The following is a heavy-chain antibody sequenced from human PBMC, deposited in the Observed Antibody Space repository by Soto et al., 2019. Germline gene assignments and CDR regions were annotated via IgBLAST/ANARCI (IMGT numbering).Heavy chain of an antibody. Sequence: GGSLRLSCAASGFTFSSYAMSWVRQAPGKGLEWVSAISGSGGSTYYADSVKGRFTISRDNSKNTLYLQMNSLRAEDTAVYYCAREKPWIRDYYYYGMDVWGQGTTVTVSS. V-gene: IGHV3-23*01. J-gene: IGHJ6*02. CDR1: GFTFSSYA. CDR2: ISGSGGST. CDR3: AREKPWIRDYYYYGMDV. D-gene: IGHD5-18*01.